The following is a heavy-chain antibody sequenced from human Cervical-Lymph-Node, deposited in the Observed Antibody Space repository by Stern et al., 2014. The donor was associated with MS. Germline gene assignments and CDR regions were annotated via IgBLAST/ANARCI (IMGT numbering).Heavy chain of an antibody. CDR2: IYPGDSET. Sequence: VQLVQSGAEVKKPRESLRISCEVSGYKFTNNWIGWVRQMPGKGLEWMGIIYPGDSETRYSPSFQGQVTILVDKSNTTAYLQWSSLKASDTALYYCARRGHGYMGIDYWGQGTPVTVSS. V-gene: IGHV5-51*03. D-gene: IGHD5-24*01. CDR3: ARRGHGYMGIDY. CDR1: GYKFTNNW. J-gene: IGHJ4*02.